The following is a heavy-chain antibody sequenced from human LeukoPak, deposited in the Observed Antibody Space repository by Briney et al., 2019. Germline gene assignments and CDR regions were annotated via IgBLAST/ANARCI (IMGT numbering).Heavy chain of an antibody. CDR1: GFTFSNFG. CDR2: ISGSGGST. J-gene: IGHJ4*02. CDR3: AKDYYGSGSYYNPIDY. Sequence: GGSLRLSCAASGFTFSNFGMHWVRQAPGKGLEWVSAISGSGGSTYYADSVKGRFTISRDNSKNTLYLQMNSLRAEDTAVYYCAKDYYGSGSYYNPIDYWGQGALVTVSS. V-gene: IGHV3-23*01. D-gene: IGHD3-10*01.